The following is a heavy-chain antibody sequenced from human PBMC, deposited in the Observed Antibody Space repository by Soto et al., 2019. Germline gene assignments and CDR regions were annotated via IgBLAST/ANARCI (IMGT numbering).Heavy chain of an antibody. J-gene: IGHJ6*02. Sequence: GESLKISCVASGFTFRTYTMNWVRQAPGKGLEWVSGIRGFSPYTFYAESVKGRFTISRDNAKNPLYLQMNSLGVEDTAVYYCARDRGYDAHDYYYNAMDVWGQGTTVTVS. V-gene: IGHV3-21*01. D-gene: IGHD2-15*01. CDR2: IRGFSPYT. CDR3: ARDRGYDAHDYYYNAMDV. CDR1: GFTFRTYT.